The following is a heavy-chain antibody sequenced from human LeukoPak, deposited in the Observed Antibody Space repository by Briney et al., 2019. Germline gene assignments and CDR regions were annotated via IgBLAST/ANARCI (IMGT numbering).Heavy chain of an antibody. Sequence: PGGSLRLSCAASGFTFSSYEMNWVRQAPGKGLEWVSYISSSGSTIYYADSVKGRFTISRDNAKNSLYLQMNSLRAEDTAVYYCASVPLLTWFGEFHDYWGQGTLVTVSS. CDR3: ASVPLLTWFGEFHDY. D-gene: IGHD3-10*01. V-gene: IGHV3-48*03. J-gene: IGHJ4*02. CDR2: ISSSGSTI. CDR1: GFTFSSYE.